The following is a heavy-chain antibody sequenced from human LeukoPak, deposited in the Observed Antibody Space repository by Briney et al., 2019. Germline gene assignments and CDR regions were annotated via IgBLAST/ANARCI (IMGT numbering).Heavy chain of an antibody. CDR3: AREDYYDSSGFGGGY. CDR1: GFTVSSNY. J-gene: IGHJ4*02. V-gene: IGHV3-53*01. Sequence: GGSLRLSCAASGFTVSSNYMSWVRQAPGKGLEWVSVIYSGGSTYYADSVKGRFTISRDDSKNTLYLQMNSLRAEDTAVYYCAREDYYDSSGFGGGYWGQGTLVTVSS. CDR2: IYSGGST. D-gene: IGHD3-22*01.